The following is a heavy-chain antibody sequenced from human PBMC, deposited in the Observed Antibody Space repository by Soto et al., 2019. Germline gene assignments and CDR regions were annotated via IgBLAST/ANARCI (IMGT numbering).Heavy chain of an antibody. Sequence: QVQLQESGPGLVKPSGTLSLTCAVYGGSISSSNWWRWVRQHPGKGMEWIGEIYHSGSTNYNPSRKSRVTISVDKSKNQFSLKLSSVTAADPAVYYCARIAAAVTNFDYWGQGTLVTVSS. CDR1: GGSISSSNW. J-gene: IGHJ4*02. CDR2: IYHSGST. CDR3: ARIAAAVTNFDY. D-gene: IGHD6-13*01. V-gene: IGHV4-4*02.